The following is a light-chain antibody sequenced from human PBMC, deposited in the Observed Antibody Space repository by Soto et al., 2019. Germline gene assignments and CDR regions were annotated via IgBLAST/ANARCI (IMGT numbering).Light chain of an antibody. CDR3: ISYTKSNTGL. J-gene: IGLJ2*01. CDR1: RSDVGTYNY. CDR2: KVS. V-gene: IGLV2-14*01. Sequence: QSALTQPASVSGSPGQSITISCTGTRSDVGTYNYVSWYQHHPDKAPKLIIYKVSDRPSGVSDRSSGSKSGNTASLTISGLQAEDDADYYCISYTKSNTGLFGGGTKLTVL.